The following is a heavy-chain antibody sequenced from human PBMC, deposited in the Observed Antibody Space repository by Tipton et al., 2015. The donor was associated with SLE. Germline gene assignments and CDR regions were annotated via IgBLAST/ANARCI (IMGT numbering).Heavy chain of an antibody. Sequence: SLRLSCAASGFTFGSYTMHWVRQAPGKGLEYVSAISTNGASTYYADSVKGRFTISRDNAKNSLYLQMNSLRDEDTAVYYCARGPLDYDVFPYYFDYWGQGALVTVSS. CDR2: ISTNGAST. D-gene: IGHD3-9*01. V-gene: IGHV3-64*02. J-gene: IGHJ4*02. CDR3: ARGPLDYDVFPYYFDY. CDR1: GFTFGSYT.